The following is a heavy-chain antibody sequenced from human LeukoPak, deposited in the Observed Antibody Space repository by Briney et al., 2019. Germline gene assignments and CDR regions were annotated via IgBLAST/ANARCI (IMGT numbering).Heavy chain of an antibody. CDR3: ARDRVPTISNSLSY. Sequence: ASVKVSCKASGYTFTSYDINWVRQAPGQGLEWMGWINPNSGGTNYAQKFQGRVTMTRDTSISTGYMELSRLRSDDTAVYYCARDRVPTISNSLSYWGQGTLVTVSS. V-gene: IGHV1-2*02. CDR2: INPNSGGT. J-gene: IGHJ4*02. CDR1: GYTFTSYD. D-gene: IGHD5-12*01.